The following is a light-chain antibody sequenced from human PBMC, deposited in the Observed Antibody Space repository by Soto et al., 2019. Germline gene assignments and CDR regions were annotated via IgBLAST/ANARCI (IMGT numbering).Light chain of an antibody. Sequence: QSALTQPPSASGSPEQSVTISCTGTSSGVGGYTYVSWFQQHPGRAPTPLLYGVSTRPSGVPDRFSGSKSGNTASLTVSGLQAEDEADYYCSSYAGSNNYVFGTGTKLTVL. V-gene: IGLV2-8*01. CDR3: SSYAGSNNYV. CDR1: SSGVGGYTY. CDR2: GVS. J-gene: IGLJ1*01.